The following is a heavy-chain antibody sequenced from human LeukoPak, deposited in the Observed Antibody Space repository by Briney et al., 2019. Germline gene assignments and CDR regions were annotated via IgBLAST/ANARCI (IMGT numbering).Heavy chain of an antibody. Sequence: SETLSLTCTVSGGSISSGSYYWSWIRQPAGKGLEWIGRIYTSGSTNYNPSLKSRVTISVDTSKNQFSLKLSSVTAADTAVYYCARAGEWLRFVNFDYWGQGTLVTVSS. CDR1: GGSISSGSYY. CDR2: IYTSGST. CDR3: ARAGEWLRFVNFDY. V-gene: IGHV4-61*02. D-gene: IGHD5-12*01. J-gene: IGHJ4*02.